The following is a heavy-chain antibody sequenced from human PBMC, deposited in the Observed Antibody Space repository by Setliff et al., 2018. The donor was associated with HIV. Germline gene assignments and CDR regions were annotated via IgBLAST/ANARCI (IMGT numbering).Heavy chain of an antibody. CDR3: ARDPSNTSGWLPYYDY. D-gene: IGHD6-19*01. J-gene: IGHJ4*02. CDR2: ISAYNGDT. V-gene: IGHV1-18*01. CDR1: GFTFNHYG. Sequence: GASVKVSCKTSGFTFNHYGITWVRQAPGQGLECMVWISAYNGDTKYSQTFQGRVTLTTDTSTATAFMELRSLRSDDTAVYYCARDPSNTSGWLPYYDYWGQGTLVTVS.